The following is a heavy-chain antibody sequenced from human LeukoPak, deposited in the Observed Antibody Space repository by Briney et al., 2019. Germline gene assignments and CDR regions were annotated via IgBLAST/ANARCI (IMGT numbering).Heavy chain of an antibody. CDR2: FDPEDGET. CDR3: ATDFIVGATTLDAFDI. CDR1: GYTLTELS. Sequence: ASVKVSCKVSGYTLTELSMHWVRQAPGKGLEWMGGFDPEDGETIYAQKFQGRVTMTEDTSTDTAYMELSSLRSEDTAVYYCATDFIVGATTLDAFDIRGQGTMVTVSS. J-gene: IGHJ3*02. V-gene: IGHV1-24*01. D-gene: IGHD1-26*01.